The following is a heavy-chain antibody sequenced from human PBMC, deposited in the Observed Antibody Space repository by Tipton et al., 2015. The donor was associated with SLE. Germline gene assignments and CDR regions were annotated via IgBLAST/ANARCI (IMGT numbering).Heavy chain of an antibody. J-gene: IGHJ6*02. CDR1: GYTFTDSY. CDR3: ARDAGYGWGV. Sequence: QLVQSGAEVKKPGASVKVSCKASGYTFTDSYVQWARQAPGQGLEWMGWINPKSGATNYAQRFQGRVTMTRDTSSTTASLELSRLRSDDTAVYYCARDAGYGWGVWGQGTTVTVSS. V-gene: IGHV1-2*02. CDR2: INPKSGAT. D-gene: IGHD6-13*01.